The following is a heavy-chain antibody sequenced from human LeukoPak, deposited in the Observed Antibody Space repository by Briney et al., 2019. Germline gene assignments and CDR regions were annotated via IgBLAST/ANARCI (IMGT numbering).Heavy chain of an antibody. CDR3: ARASFWESPINWFDP. CDR1: GYTFIGYY. Sequence: GDSVKVSCKTSGYTFIGYYMHWVRQAPGQGLEWMGWINPKSGGANYAPSFQGRVTMTRDRSISTVYMELTMLTSDDTAVYYCARASFWESPINWFDPWGQGTLVTVSS. CDR2: INPKSGGA. J-gene: IGHJ5*02. D-gene: IGHD3-16*01. V-gene: IGHV1-2*07.